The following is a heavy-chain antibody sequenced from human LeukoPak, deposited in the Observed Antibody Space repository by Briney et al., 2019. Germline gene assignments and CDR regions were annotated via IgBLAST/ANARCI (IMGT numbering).Heavy chain of an antibody. CDR3: AVGGVGVAAWSWFDP. V-gene: IGHV1-69*13. Sequence: ASVNVSCTASGGTFSSYAISWVRQAPGQGLEWMGGIIPIFGTANYAQKFQGRVTITADESTSTAYMELSSLRSEDTAVYYWAVGGVGVAAWSWFDPWGQGTLVTVSS. J-gene: IGHJ5*02. CDR2: IIPIFGTA. D-gene: IGHD2-15*01. CDR1: GGTFSSYA.